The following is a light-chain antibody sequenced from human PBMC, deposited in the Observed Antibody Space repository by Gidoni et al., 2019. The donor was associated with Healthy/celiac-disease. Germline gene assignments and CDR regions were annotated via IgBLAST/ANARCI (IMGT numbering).Light chain of an antibody. V-gene: IGKV2-28*01. CDR2: LGS. Sequence: DIVITQSPLSLPVTPGEPASISCRSSQSSLHSNGYNYLDWYLQKPGQSPQLLIYLGSNRAAGVPDRFSGSGSGTDFTLKSSRVEAEDVGVYYCMQALQTPWTFGQGTKVEIK. CDR3: MQALQTPWT. CDR1: QSSLHSNGYNY. J-gene: IGKJ1*01.